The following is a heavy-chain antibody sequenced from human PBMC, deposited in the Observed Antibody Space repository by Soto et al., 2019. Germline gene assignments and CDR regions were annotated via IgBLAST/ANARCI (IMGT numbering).Heavy chain of an antibody. Sequence: ASVKVSCKASGYTFTSYYMHWVRQAPGQGLEWMGIINPSGGSTSYAQKFQGRVTMTRDTSTSTVYMELSSLRSEDTAVYYCARDRAFLKSTVTHYYYGMDVWGQGTTVTV. CDR2: INPSGGST. V-gene: IGHV1-46*01. D-gene: IGHD4-17*01. CDR1: GYTFTSYY. CDR3: ARDRAFLKSTVTHYYYGMDV. J-gene: IGHJ6*02.